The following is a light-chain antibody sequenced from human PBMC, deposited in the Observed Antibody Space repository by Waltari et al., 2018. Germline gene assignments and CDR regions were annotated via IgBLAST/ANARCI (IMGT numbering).Light chain of an antibody. J-gene: IGKJ1*01. V-gene: IGKV3-15*01. Sequence: EIVLTQSPGTLSLSPGERATLSCRAGQSISSKIAWYHQKPGQAPRLLIDGASTRATGIPARFSGSGSGTEFTLTISSLQSEDVGVYYCQQYSDWPTFGRGTKVELK. CDR1: QSISSK. CDR2: GAS. CDR3: QQYSDWPT.